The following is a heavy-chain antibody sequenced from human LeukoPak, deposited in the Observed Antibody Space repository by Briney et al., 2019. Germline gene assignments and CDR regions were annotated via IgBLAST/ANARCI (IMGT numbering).Heavy chain of an antibody. CDR1: GGTFSSYA. D-gene: IGHD7-27*01. V-gene: IGHV1-69*13. Sequence: SVKVSCKASGGTFSSYAISWVRQAPEQGLEWMGGIIPIFGTANYAQKFQGRVTITADGSTSTAYMELSSLRSEDTAVYYCARGTEANWGSFDYWGQGTLVTVSS. CDR3: ARGTEANWGSFDY. J-gene: IGHJ4*02. CDR2: IIPIFGTA.